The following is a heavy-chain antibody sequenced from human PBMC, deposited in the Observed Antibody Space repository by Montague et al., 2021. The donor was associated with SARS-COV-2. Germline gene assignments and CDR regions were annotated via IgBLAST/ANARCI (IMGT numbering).Heavy chain of an antibody. CDR1: SGSISPSDTHY. CDR3: ARHSTTHAFDP. D-gene: IGHD1-1*01. Sequence: SETLSLTCVVSSGSISPSDTHYWGWVRQAPGKGLEWIATISYSGSTSYNPPLRSRVAISVDTSKNQVSLNLRSVTAADTSVYYCARHSTTHAFDPRGQGILVTVSS. V-gene: IGHV4-39*01. CDR2: ISYSGST. J-gene: IGHJ5*02.